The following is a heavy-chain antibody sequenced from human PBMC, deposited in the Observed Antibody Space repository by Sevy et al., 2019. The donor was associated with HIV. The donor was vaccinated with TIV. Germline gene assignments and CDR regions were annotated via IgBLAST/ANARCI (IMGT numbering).Heavy chain of an antibody. V-gene: IGHV2-70*01. CDR2: IDWDDDK. CDR1: GFSLNTSGMY. CDR3: ARTAIAVAGNAFDI. Sequence: SGPTLVKSTQTLTLTCTFSGFSLNTSGMYVSWIRQPPGKALEWLALIDWDDDKYYITSLKTRLTISKDTSKNQVVLTMTGMDPVDTATYYCARTAIAVAGNAFDIWGQGTKVTVSS. J-gene: IGHJ3*02. D-gene: IGHD6-19*01.